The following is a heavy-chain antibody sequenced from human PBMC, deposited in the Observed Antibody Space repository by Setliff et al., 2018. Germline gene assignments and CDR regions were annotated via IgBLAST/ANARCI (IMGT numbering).Heavy chain of an antibody. Sequence: TLSLTCTVSGGSISSGGYYWSWIRQHPGKGLEWIGYIDYSGSTYYNPSLKSRVTISVDTSKNQFSLKRSSVTAADTAVYYCARVPNFWSGYLDYWGQGTLVTVSS. V-gene: IGHV4-31*03. CDR2: IDYSGST. CDR3: ARVPNFWSGYLDY. CDR1: GGSISSGGYY. D-gene: IGHD3-3*01. J-gene: IGHJ4*02.